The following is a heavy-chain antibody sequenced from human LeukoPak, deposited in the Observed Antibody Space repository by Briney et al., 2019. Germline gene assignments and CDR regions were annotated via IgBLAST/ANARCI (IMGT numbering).Heavy chain of an antibody. CDR3: VSDDY. Sequence: KPGGSLRLSCAASGFTFSNAWMNWVRQAPGKGLEWVGRIKSKTGGGTTDYAAPVKGRFTISRDDSKNTLYLQMNSLKTEDTAVYYCVSDDYWGQGTLVTVSS. J-gene: IGHJ4*02. CDR1: GFTFSNAW. CDR2: IKSKTGGGTT. V-gene: IGHV3-15*07.